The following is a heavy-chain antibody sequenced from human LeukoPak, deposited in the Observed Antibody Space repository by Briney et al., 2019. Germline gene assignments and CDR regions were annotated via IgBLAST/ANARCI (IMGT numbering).Heavy chain of an antibody. CDR2: IYSGGST. V-gene: IGHV3-66*01. CDR3: ARYCSGGSCYSRGFDY. CDR1: GFTVSSNY. Sequence: GGSLRLSCAASGFTVSSNYMSWVRQAPGKGLEWVSVIYSGGSTYYADSVKGRFTISRDNSKNTLYLQMNSLRAEDTAVYYCARYCSGGSCYSRGFDYWGQGTLVTVSS. J-gene: IGHJ4*02. D-gene: IGHD2-15*01.